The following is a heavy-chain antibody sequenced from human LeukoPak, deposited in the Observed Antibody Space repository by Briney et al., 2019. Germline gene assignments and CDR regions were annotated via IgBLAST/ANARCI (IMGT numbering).Heavy chain of an antibody. J-gene: IGHJ3*02. CDR2: ISSSGSTI. CDR1: GFTFSSYW. V-gene: IGHV3-48*04. CDR3: ARPKFASRAFDI. Sequence: PGGSLRLSCAASGFTFSSYWMHWVRQAPGKGLEWVSYISSSGSTIYYADSVKGRFTISRDNAKNSLYLRMNSLRAEDTAVYYCARPKFASRAFDIWGQGTMVTVSS.